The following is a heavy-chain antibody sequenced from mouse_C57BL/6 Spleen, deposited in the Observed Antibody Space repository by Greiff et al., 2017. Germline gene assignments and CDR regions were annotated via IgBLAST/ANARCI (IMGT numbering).Heavy chain of an antibody. J-gene: IGHJ1*03. D-gene: IGHD1-1*01. Sequence: EVQLQESGPGLVKPSQSLSLTCSVTGYSITSGYYWNWIRQFPGNKLEWMGYISYDGSNNYNPSLKNRISITRDTSKNQFFLKLNSVTTEDTATYYCARDHYGSSYLDVWGTGTTVTVSS. CDR3: ARDHYGSSYLDV. CDR1: GYSITSGYY. V-gene: IGHV3-6*01. CDR2: ISYDGSN.